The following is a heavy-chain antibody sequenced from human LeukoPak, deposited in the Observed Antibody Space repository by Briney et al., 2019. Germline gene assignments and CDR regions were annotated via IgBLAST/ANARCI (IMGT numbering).Heavy chain of an antibody. CDR3: ARVDRVNYYDRSGYYYGAFDI. CDR1: GGSISSGGYY. Sequence: PSETLPLTCTVSGGSISSGGYYWSWIRQHPGKGLEWIGYIYYSGSTYYNPSLKSRVTISVDTSKNQFSLKLSSVTAAHTAVYYCARVDRVNYYDRSGYYYGAFDIWGQGTMVTVSS. CDR2: IYYSGST. V-gene: IGHV4-31*03. D-gene: IGHD3-22*01. J-gene: IGHJ3*02.